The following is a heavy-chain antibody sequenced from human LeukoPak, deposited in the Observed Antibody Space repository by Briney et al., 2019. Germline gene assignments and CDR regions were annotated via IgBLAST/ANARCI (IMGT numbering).Heavy chain of an antibody. CDR2: INHSGST. Sequence: KPSETLSLTCTVSGGSISSGGYYWSWIRQPPGKGLEWIGEINHSGSTNYNPSLKSRVTISVDTSKNQFSLELSSVTAADTAVYYCASLYPGIAAAGTPYYFDYWGQGTLVTVSS. CDR3: ASLYPGIAAAGTPYYFDY. V-gene: IGHV4-39*07. J-gene: IGHJ4*02. D-gene: IGHD6-13*01. CDR1: GGSISSGGYY.